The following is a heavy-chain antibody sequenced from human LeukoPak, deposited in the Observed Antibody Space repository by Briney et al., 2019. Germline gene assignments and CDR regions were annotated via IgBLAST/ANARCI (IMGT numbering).Heavy chain of an antibody. J-gene: IGHJ4*02. V-gene: IGHV3-48*03. CDR2: ISSSGSTI. Sequence: GGSLRLSCAASGFTFSSYEMNWVRQAPGKGLEWVSYISSSGSTIYYADSVKGRFTISRDSAKNSLYLQMNSLRAEDTAVYYCARGTSSYDFWSGYYTFGYWGQGTLVTVSS. CDR1: GFTFSSYE. D-gene: IGHD3-3*01. CDR3: ARGTSSYDFWSGYYTFGY.